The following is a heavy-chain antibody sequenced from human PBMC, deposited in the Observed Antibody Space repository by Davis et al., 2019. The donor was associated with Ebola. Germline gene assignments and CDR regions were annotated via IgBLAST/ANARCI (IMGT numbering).Heavy chain of an antibody. CDR2: IKQDGSEK. Sequence: GGSLRLSCAASGFTFSSYWMSWVRQAPGKGLEWVANIKQDGSEKYYVDSVKGRFTISRDNAKNSLYLQMNSLRAEDTAVYYCARDRLVVVPAAMLYYYYGMDVWGQGTTVTVSS. CDR3: ARDRLVVVPAAMLYYYYGMDV. J-gene: IGHJ6*02. CDR1: GFTFSSYW. D-gene: IGHD2-2*01. V-gene: IGHV3-7*01.